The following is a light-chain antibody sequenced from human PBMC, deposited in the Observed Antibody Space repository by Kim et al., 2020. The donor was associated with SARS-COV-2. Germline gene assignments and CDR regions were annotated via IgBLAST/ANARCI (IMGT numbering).Light chain of an antibody. J-gene: IGKJ1*01. CDR3: QQRSIWPKT. V-gene: IGKV3-11*01. CDR2: DAS. CDR1: QSVDSY. Sequence: IVLTQSPATLSLSPGERATLSCRASQSVDSYLAWYQQKPGQAPRLLIYDASNRTTGIPARFSGSGSGTDFTLTISSLEPDDFAVYYCQQRSIWPKTVGQGTKVDIK.